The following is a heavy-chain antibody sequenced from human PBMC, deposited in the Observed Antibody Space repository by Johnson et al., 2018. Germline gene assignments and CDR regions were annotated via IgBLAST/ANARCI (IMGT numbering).Heavy chain of an antibody. D-gene: IGHD2-2*01. CDR2: INWNGGSK. V-gene: IGHV3-20*01. J-gene: IGHJ6*02. CDR3: ASVPRPHSRTRYGMDV. CDR1: GFTCDDYG. Sequence: VQLVETGGGVVRPGGSLRLSCAASGFTCDDYGMSWVRQSPGKWLEWVSGINWNGGSKGYADCVKGRSTIPRVHAKNSLYLQRNSLIAEETALYHCASVPRPHSRTRYGMDVWGQGTTVTVSS.